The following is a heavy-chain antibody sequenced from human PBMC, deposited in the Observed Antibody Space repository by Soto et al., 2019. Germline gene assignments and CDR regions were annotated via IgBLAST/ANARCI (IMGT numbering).Heavy chain of an antibody. CDR1: GYTFTSYG. Sequence: QVQLVQSGAEVKKPGASVKVSCKASGYTFTSYGISWVRLAPGQGLEWMGWISTSTGNTNYAQKLQGRVTMTTDTSTSTADMELRSRRSDDTAVYYCARDEPIGAAVSFDYWGQGTLVTVSS. CDR3: ARDEPIGAAVSFDY. CDR2: ISTSTGNT. J-gene: IGHJ4*02. V-gene: IGHV1-18*01. D-gene: IGHD6-13*01.